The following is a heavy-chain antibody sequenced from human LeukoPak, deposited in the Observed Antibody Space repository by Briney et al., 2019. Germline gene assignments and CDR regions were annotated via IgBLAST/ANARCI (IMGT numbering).Heavy chain of an antibody. J-gene: IGHJ4*02. V-gene: IGHV3-69-1*01. D-gene: IGHD3-16*01. CDR1: GFTFTDHP. Sequence: GGSLRLSCVASGFTFTDHPMNWVHQAPGKGLEWISYIGGDGIAFYADSVKGRFTASKDDARKSMYLQMNSLRVEDTAVYYCAKDSANWAIDDWGQGTQVTVSS. CDR3: AKDSANWAIDD. CDR2: IGGDGIA.